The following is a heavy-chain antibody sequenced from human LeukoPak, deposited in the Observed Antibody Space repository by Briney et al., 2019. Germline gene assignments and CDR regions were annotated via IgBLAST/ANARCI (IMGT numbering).Heavy chain of an antibody. CDR3: AKSIFGVVTPWYMDV. Sequence: GGSLRLSCAASGFTFDDYAMHWVRQAPGKGLEWVSLISGDGGSTYYADSVKGRSTISRVNSKNSLYLQMNSLRTEDTALYYCAKSIFGVVTPWYMDVWGKGTTVTVSS. V-gene: IGHV3-43*02. CDR2: ISGDGGST. CDR1: GFTFDDYA. D-gene: IGHD3-3*01. J-gene: IGHJ6*03.